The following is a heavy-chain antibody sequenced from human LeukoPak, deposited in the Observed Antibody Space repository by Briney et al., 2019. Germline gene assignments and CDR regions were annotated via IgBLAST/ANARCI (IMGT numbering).Heavy chain of an antibody. CDR2: ISGNGGTT. Sequence: PGGSLRLSCAASGFAFNTYGMSWVRQAPGKGLEWVSAISGNGGTTCYADSVKGRFTISRDNSKNTLYLKMSSLGAEDTAVYYCAKDKGWGLDYWGQGTLVTVSS. V-gene: IGHV3-23*01. CDR3: AKDKGWGLDY. J-gene: IGHJ4*02. CDR1: GFAFNTYG. D-gene: IGHD1-26*01.